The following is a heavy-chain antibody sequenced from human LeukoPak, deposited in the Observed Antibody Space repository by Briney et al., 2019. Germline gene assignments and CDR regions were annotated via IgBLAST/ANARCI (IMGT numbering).Heavy chain of an antibody. V-gene: IGHV3-21*01. D-gene: IGHD5-18*01. CDR2: ISSSSSYI. CDR1: GFTFSSYS. Sequence: KSGGSLRLSCAASGFTFSSYSMNWVCQAPGKGLEWVSSISSSSSYIYYADSVKGRFTISRDNAKNSLYLQMNSLRAEDTAVYYCANSYGLEGIDYWGQGTLVTVSS. CDR3: ANSYGLEGIDY. J-gene: IGHJ4*02.